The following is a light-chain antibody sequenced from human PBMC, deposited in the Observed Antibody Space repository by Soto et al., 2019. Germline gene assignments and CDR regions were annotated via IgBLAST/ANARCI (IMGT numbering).Light chain of an antibody. Sequence: DIQLAQSPSFLSASVGDRVTITCRASQGISGYLAWYQQKPGKAPKLLIYGASTLQSGVPSRFSGSGSGTEFTLTISSLQAEDFATYFCQQHSSTPTFGPGTKVDI. J-gene: IGKJ3*01. CDR3: QQHSSTPT. CDR1: QGISGY. V-gene: IGKV1-9*01. CDR2: GAS.